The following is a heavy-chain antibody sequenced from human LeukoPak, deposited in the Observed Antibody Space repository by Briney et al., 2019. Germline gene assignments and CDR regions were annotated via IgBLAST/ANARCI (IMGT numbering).Heavy chain of an antibody. J-gene: IGHJ4*02. CDR2: IYYSGST. D-gene: IGHD1-26*01. CDR1: GGSISSSSYY. Sequence: SETLSLTCTVSGGSISSSSYYWGWIRQPPGKGLEWIGSIYYSGSTYYNPSLKSRVTISVDTSKNQFSLKLSSVTAADTAVYYCARESGSYYYLRLDYWGQGTLVTVSS. V-gene: IGHV4-39*02. CDR3: ARESGSYYYLRLDY.